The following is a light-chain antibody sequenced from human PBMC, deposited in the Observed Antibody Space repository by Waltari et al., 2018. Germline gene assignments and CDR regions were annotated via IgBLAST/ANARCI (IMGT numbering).Light chain of an antibody. V-gene: IGLV2-23*01. J-gene: IGLJ2*01. CDR3: CSYSHADTLI. CDR2: EAS. Sequence: QSALTQPASVSGSPGQSITISCTGSDSDVGTYHLVSWFQQHPGRAPKVIIYEASKRPSGMSGRFSGSKSCNTASLTISGLQAEDEAHYYCCSYSHADTLIFGGGTKLTVL. CDR1: DSDVGTYHL.